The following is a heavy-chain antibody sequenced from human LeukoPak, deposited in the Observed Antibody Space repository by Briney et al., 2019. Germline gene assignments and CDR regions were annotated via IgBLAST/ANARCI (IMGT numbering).Heavy chain of an antibody. J-gene: IGHJ3*02. D-gene: IGHD1-26*01. CDR3: ARSSGSYRDAFDI. Sequence: GASVKVSCKASGGTFSSYAISWVRQAPGQGLEWMGRIIPTLGIANYAQKFQGRVTITADKSTSTAYMELSSLRSEDTAVYYCARSSGSYRDAFDIWGRGTMVTVSS. CDR2: IIPTLGIA. CDR1: GGTFSSYA. V-gene: IGHV1-69*04.